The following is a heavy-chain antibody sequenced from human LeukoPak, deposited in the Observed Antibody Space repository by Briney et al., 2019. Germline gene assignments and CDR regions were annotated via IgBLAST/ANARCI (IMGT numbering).Heavy chain of an antibody. D-gene: IGHD1-26*01. V-gene: IGHV3-33*06. J-gene: IGHJ4*02. Sequence: GGSLRLSCAASGFTFSSYGMHWVRQAPGKGLEWVAVIWYDGSNKYYADSVKGRFTISRGNSKNTLYLQMNSLRAEDTAVYYCAKDAHRYSGSSNFDYWGQGTLVTVSS. CDR3: AKDAHRYSGSSNFDY. CDR2: IWYDGSNK. CDR1: GFTFSSYG.